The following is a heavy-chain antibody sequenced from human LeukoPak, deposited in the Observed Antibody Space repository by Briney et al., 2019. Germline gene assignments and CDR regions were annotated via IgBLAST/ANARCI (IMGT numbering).Heavy chain of an antibody. V-gene: IGHV3-21*01. Sequence: GGSLRLSCAASGFMFSSYEMNWVRQAPGKGLEWVSSITSSSSYIYYAYSLKGRFTISRDNAKNSLYLQMNSLRAEDTAIYYCARHVVAVGFDYWGQGTLVTVSS. CDR1: GFMFSSYE. CDR3: ARHVVAVGFDY. J-gene: IGHJ4*02. CDR2: ITSSSSYI. D-gene: IGHD3-22*01.